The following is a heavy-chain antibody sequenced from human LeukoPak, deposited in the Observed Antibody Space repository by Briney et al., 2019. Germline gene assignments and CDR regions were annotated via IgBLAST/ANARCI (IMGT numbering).Heavy chain of an antibody. CDR2: IRSKTNNYAT. J-gene: IGHJ6*02. CDR3: TRRDGDSLDV. D-gene: IGHD3-3*01. V-gene: IGHV3-73*01. Sequence: GGSLRLSCAASGFIFSGSSMHWVRQASGKGLEWVGRIRSKTNNYATAYAASVKGRFTTSRDDSENTAYLQMNSLKSEDTAVYYCTRRDGDSLDVWGQGTTVTVSS. CDR1: GFIFSGSS.